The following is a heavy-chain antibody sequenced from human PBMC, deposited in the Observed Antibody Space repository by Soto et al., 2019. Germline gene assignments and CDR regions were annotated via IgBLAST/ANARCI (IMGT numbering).Heavy chain of an antibody. D-gene: IGHD4-17*01. CDR2: ISGNGGST. Sequence: GSLRLSCAASGFTFIDYTMHWVRQAPGKGLEYVSAISGNGGSTYYANSVKGRFTISRDNSKNTLYLQMGSLRAEDMAVYYCARSPFSDYGALGYWGQGTLVTVSS. V-gene: IGHV3-64*01. CDR1: GFTFIDYT. J-gene: IGHJ4*02. CDR3: ARSPFSDYGALGY.